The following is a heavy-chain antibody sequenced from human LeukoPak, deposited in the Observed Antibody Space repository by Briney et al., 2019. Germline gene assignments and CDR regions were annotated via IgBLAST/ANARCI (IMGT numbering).Heavy chain of an antibody. Sequence: GGSLRLSCAASGFTFSSYWMHWVRQAPGKGLVWVSRINTDGSSTTYADSVRGRFSISRDNAKNTLYLQMNSLRVEDTAVYYCARGRPHGNDYWGQGTLVTVSS. CDR1: GFTFSSYW. V-gene: IGHV3-74*01. CDR3: ARGRPHGNDY. D-gene: IGHD4-23*01. CDR2: INTDGSST. J-gene: IGHJ4*02.